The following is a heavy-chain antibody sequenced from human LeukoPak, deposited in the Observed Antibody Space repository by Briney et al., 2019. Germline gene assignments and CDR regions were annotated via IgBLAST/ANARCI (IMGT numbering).Heavy chain of an antibody. CDR3: ARLTDYYGSGSYQVDH. J-gene: IGHJ4*02. Sequence: GGSLRLSCAASGFTFSSYSMNWVRQAPGKGLEWVSSISSSSSYIYYADSVKGRFTISRDNAKNSLYLQMNSLRAEDTAVYYCARLTDYYGSGSYQVDHWGQGTLVTVSS. CDR2: ISSSSSYI. V-gene: IGHV3-21*01. CDR1: GFTFSSYS. D-gene: IGHD3-10*01.